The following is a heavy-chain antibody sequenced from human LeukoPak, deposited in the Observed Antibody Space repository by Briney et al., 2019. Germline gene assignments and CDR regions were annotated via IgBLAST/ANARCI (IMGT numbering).Heavy chain of an antibody. J-gene: IGHJ4*02. CDR2: ISGSGGST. CDR1: GFIFSTYS. D-gene: IGHD3-16*01. V-gene: IGHV3-23*01. CDR3: AKVEYDYVWGSYAFDY. Sequence: GGSLRLSCAASGFIFSTYSMNWVRQAPGKGLEWVSAISGSGGSTYYADSVKGRFTISRDNSKNTLYLQMNSLRAEDTAVYYCAKVEYDYVWGSYAFDYWGQGTLVTVSS.